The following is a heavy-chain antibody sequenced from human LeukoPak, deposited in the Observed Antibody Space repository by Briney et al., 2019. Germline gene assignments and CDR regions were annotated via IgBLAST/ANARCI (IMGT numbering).Heavy chain of an antibody. CDR2: IYYSGST. Sequence: GSLRLSCAPSGFTFSDYYMSWIRQPPGKGLEWIGSIYYSGSTYYNPSLKSRVTISVDTSKNQFSLKLSSVTAADTAVYYCARSIAARPFDYWGQGTLVTVSS. J-gene: IGHJ4*02. D-gene: IGHD6-6*01. CDR3: ARSIAARPFDY. V-gene: IGHV4-38-2*01. CDR1: GFTFSDYY.